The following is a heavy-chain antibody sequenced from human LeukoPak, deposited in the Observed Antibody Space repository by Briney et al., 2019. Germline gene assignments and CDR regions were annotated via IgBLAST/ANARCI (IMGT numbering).Heavy chain of an antibody. D-gene: IGHD3-10*01. CDR1: GSSISFYY. CDR3: ARSRRSSGDWFDP. Sequence: SETLSLTCPVSGSSISFYYWNWIRQSPGGGLEWIGYIYAGGSTNYNPSPKTRVTISIDTSKNQFSLNLTSVTAADTALYYCARSRRSSGDWFDPWGQGTLVTVSS. V-gene: IGHV4-4*09. J-gene: IGHJ5*02. CDR2: IYAGGST.